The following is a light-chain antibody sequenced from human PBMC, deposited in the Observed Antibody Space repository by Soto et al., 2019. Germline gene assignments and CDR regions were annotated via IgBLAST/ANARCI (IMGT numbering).Light chain of an antibody. CDR2: AAS. J-gene: IGKJ1*01. Sequence: QMTQSPASRCACVGEKSIITCRASRDVGRDVSWYQQKPGQAPKLLIYAASNLYTGVPSRFSGSRSGTEFTLPIRTLQPEDFAPYYCLQDYGDSWKFGQGTKV. CDR1: RDVGRD. V-gene: IGKV1-6*01. CDR3: LQDYGDSWK.